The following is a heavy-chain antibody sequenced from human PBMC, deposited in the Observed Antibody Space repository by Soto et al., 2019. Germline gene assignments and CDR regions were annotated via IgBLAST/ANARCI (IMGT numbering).Heavy chain of an antibody. CDR2: IKSKTDGGTT. J-gene: IGHJ4*02. V-gene: IGHV3-15*01. Sequence: GSLRLSCAASGFTFSNALMSWVRQAPGKGLEWVGRIKSKTDGGTTDYAAPVKGRFTISRDDSKNTLYLQMNSLKTEDTAVYYCTTKIAVAHKTGRGDHWGLGTLVTVSS. D-gene: IGHD6-19*01. CDR1: GFTFSNAL. CDR3: TTKIAVAHKTGRGDH.